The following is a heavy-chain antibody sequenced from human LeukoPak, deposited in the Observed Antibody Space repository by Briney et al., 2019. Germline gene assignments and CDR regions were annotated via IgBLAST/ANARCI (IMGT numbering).Heavy chain of an antibody. CDR1: GYTFTGYY. CDR3: ARRRFGELSSILDYMDV. D-gene: IGHD3-10*01. Sequence: ASVKVSCKASGYTFTGYYMHWVRQAPGQGLEWMGWINPNSGGTNYAQKLQGRVTMTRDTSISTAYMELSRLRSDDTAVYYCARRRFGELSSILDYMDVWGKGTTVTISS. CDR2: INPNSGGT. V-gene: IGHV1-2*02. J-gene: IGHJ6*03.